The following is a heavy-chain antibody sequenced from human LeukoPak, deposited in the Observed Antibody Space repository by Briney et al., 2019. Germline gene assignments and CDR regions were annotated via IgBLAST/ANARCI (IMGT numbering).Heavy chain of an antibody. V-gene: IGHV1-2*06. CDR3: AREGCSSTTCLTNRFDL. CDR2: IYPNSGGT. J-gene: IGHJ5*02. D-gene: IGHD2/OR15-2a*01. Sequence: GASVKVSCKASGYTFTGYYMHWVRQAPGQGLEWMGRIYPNSGGTNYAQKFQGRFTMTRDTSISTIYMELSRLRSDDTAVYYCAREGCSSTTCLTNRFDLWGQGTLVTVSS. CDR1: GYTFTGYY.